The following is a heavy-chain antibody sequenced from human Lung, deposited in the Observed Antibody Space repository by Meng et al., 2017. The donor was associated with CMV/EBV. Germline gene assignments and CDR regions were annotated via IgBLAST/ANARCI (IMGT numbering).Heavy chain of an antibody. CDR1: GYTFTSYY. J-gene: IGHJ4*02. CDR2: INPSGGST. CDR3: ARDLGYNDDY. Sequence: KVSCKAYGYTFTSYYMHWVRQAPGQGLEWMAIINPSGGSTSYAQKFQGRVTMTRDTSTNTVYMELSSLRSEDTAVYYCARDLGYNDDYWGQGTLVTVSS. D-gene: IGHD5-24*01. V-gene: IGHV1-46*01.